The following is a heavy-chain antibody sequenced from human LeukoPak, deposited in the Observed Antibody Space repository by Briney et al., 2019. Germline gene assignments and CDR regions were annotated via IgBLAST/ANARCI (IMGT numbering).Heavy chain of an antibody. CDR2: TYYRSKWYT. CDR1: GDTVSTNSAA. J-gene: IGHJ6*02. Sequence: SQTLSLTCAISGDTVSTNSAAWNWIRQSPSRGLEWLGRTYYRSKWYTDYALSVKSRITINPDTSKNQFSLQLNSVTPEDTAVYCCVRDYYYAMDVWGQGTTVTVSS. V-gene: IGHV6-1*01. CDR3: VRDYYYAMDV.